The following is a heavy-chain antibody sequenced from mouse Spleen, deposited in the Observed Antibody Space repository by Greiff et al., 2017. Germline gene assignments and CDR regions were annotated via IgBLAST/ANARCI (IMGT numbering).Heavy chain of an antibody. J-gene: IGHJ4*01. CDR2: IYPGDGDT. Sequence: VQLQQSGAELVKPGASVKISCKASGYAFSSYWMNWVKQRPGKGLEWIGQIYPGDGDTNYNGKFKGKATLTADKSSSTAYMQLSSLTSEDSAVYFCARSYGSSPYYYAMDYWGQGTSVTVSS. CDR3: ARSYGSSPYYYAMDY. V-gene: IGHV1-80*01. D-gene: IGHD1-1*01. CDR1: GYAFSSYW.